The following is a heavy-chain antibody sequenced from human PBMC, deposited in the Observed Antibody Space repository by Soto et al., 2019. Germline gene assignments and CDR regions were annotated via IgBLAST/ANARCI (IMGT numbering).Heavy chain of an antibody. D-gene: IGHD3-10*01. CDR1: GYTFTSYG. J-gene: IGHJ6*02. Sequence: SVKVSCKASGYTFTSYGIIWVRQAPGQGLEWMGGIIPIFGTANYAQKFQGRVTITADESTSTAYMELSSLRSEDTAVYYCAREGDYYGSGSYPYYYGMDVWGQGTTVTVSS. CDR3: AREGDYYGSGSYPYYYGMDV. V-gene: IGHV1-69*13. CDR2: IIPIFGTA.